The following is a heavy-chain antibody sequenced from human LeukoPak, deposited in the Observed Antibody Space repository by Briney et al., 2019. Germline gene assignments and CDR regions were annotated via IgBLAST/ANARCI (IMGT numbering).Heavy chain of an antibody. CDR2: INSDGSSI. CDR3: AGAYGGYNNWFDS. D-gene: IGHD5-12*01. V-gene: IGHV3-74*01. CDR1: GFTFSSYW. Sequence: PGGSLRLSCVASGFTFSSYWMHWVRQAPGKGLVWVSRINSDGSSISYADSVKGRFTISRDNAKNTLYLQMNSLRAEDTAVYYCAGAYGGYNNWFDSWGQGTLVTVSS. J-gene: IGHJ5*01.